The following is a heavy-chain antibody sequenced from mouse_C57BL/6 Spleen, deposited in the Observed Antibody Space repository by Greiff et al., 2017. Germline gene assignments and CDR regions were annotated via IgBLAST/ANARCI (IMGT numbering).Heavy chain of an antibody. J-gene: IGHJ4*01. D-gene: IGHD2-1*01. V-gene: IGHV1-26*01. CDR2: INPNNGGT. CDR3: ARGDYGNYHSYYYAMDY. Sequence: EVQLQQSGPELVKPGASVKISCKASGYTFTDYYMNWVKQSHGKSLEWIGDINPNNGGTSYNQKFKGKATLTVDKSSSTAYMELRSLTSEDSAVFYCARGDYGNYHSYYYAMDYWGQGTSVTVSS. CDR1: GYTFTDYY.